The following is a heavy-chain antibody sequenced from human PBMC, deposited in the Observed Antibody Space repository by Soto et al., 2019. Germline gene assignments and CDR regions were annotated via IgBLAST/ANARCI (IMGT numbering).Heavy chain of an antibody. CDR2: IGGRDGTI. V-gene: IGHV3-23*01. Sequence: GGSLRLSCAASGFTFTNFAMGWVRQAPGKGLEWVSYIGGRDGTILYADSVKGRFAISRDNAKNTLYLRANSLRAEDTAVYYCAKIMDSIVVVITTTFDYWGQGTLVTVSS. CDR3: AKIMDSIVVVITTTFDY. D-gene: IGHD3-22*01. CDR1: GFTFTNFA. J-gene: IGHJ4*02.